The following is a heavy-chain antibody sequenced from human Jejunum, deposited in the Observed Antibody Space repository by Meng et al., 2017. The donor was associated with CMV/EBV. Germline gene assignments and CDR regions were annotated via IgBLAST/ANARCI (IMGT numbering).Heavy chain of an antibody. CDR1: GDSIRSTSYY. D-gene: IGHD2-2*01. J-gene: IGHJ6*03. CDR3: ARTRKNYYYMDV. CDR2: IYYSGST. Sequence: LQRRESGPGLVTPSDTLSLTCTVSGDSIRSTSYYWGWIRQPPGKGLEWIANIYYSGSTYYNPSLRSRVTMSVDTSMNQFSLKLNSVTAADTAVYYCARTRKNYYYMDVWGKGTTVTSP. V-gene: IGHV4-39*07.